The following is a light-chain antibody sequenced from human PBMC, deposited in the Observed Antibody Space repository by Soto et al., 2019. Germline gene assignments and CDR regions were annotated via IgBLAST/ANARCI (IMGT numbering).Light chain of an antibody. V-gene: IGKV1D-16*01. CDR2: AAS. CDR3: QHYNSYSEA. J-gene: IGKJ1*01. CDR1: QDISTL. Sequence: DIQMTQSPSSVSASIGDTVTITCRASQDISTLLAWYKQKPGKAPKLLIYAASTLQSGVPSRFSGSGSGTEFTLTISSLQPDDFATYYCQHYNSYSEAFGQGTKVDI.